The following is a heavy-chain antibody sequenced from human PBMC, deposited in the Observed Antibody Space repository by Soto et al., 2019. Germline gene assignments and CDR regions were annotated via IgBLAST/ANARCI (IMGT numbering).Heavy chain of an antibody. V-gene: IGHV3-33*03. D-gene: IGHD1-1*01. Sequence: QMQLEESGGGVVQPGRSLRLSCVASGFTFSHYGMHWVRQAPGKGLEWVAVIWHHGGNKYYADSVKGRFTISRDNARNTLYLPMDSLRGEDTGVYYCVTDDTQLERRPSYGKDVWGRGTTVIVSS. CDR1: GFTFSHYG. CDR2: IWHHGGNK. CDR3: VTDDTQLERRPSYGKDV. J-gene: IGHJ6*02.